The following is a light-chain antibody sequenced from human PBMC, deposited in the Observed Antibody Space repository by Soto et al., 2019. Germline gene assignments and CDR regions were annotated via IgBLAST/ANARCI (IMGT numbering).Light chain of an antibody. Sequence: EIVMTQSPATLSVSPGERATLSCRASQSVSSNLAWDQQKPGQAPRLLIYGASTRATGIPARFSGSGSGTEFTLIISSLQSEDFAVYFCQQYNNWPPTWTFGQGSKVEIK. CDR3: QQYNNWPPTWT. CDR2: GAS. J-gene: IGKJ1*01. V-gene: IGKV3-15*01. CDR1: QSVSSN.